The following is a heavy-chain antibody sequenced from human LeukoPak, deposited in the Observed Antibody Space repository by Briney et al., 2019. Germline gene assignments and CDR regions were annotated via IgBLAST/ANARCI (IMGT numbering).Heavy chain of an antibody. J-gene: IGHJ4*02. D-gene: IGHD2-2*01. CDR1: GGSFSGYY. Sequence: SETLSLTCAVYGGSFSGYYWSWIRQPPGKGLEWIGEINHSGSTNYDPSLKSRVTISVDTSKNQFSLKLSSVTAADTAVYYCARDQYCSSTSCFPFDYWGQGTLVTVSS. V-gene: IGHV4-34*01. CDR3: ARDQYCSSTSCFPFDY. CDR2: INHSGST.